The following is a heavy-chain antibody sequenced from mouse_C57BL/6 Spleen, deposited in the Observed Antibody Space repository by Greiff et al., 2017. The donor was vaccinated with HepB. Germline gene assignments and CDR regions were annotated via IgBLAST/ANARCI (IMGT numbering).Heavy chain of an antibody. CDR1: GFNIKAYY. CDR3: ARSPITTVVAVDY. CDR2: IDPEDGET. V-gene: IGHV14-2*01. D-gene: IGHD1-1*01. J-gene: IGHJ2*01. Sequence: EVQLQQSGAELVKPGASVKLSCTASGFNIKAYYMHWVKQRTEQGLEWIGRIDPEDGETKYAPKFQGKATITADTSSNTASLQLSSLTSEDTAVYYGARSPITTVVAVDYWGQGTTLTVSS.